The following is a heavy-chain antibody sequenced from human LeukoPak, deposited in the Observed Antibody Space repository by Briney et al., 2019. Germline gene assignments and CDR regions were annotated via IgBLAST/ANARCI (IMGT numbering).Heavy chain of an antibody. CDR1: GYTFTGYY. V-gene: IGHV1-2*06. J-gene: IGHJ5*02. D-gene: IGHD2-2*01. Sequence: ASVKVSCKASGYTFTGYYMHWVRQAPGQGLEWMGRVNPNNGVPNYAQKFQGRVTMTRDTAISTFYMELNSLRSDDTAVYFGAREVGYSSSYYGRFDPWGQGTLVIVSS. CDR2: VNPNNGVP. CDR3: AREVGYSSSYYGRFDP.